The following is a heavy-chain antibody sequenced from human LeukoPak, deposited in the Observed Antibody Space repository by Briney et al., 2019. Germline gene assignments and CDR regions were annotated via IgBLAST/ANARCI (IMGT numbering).Heavy chain of an antibody. Sequence: PSETLSLTCTVSGVFMGRYYGLWLRQPPGKGLEWIGYIYYSGSTNYNPSLKSRVTISVDTSKNQFSLRLSSVTATDTAVYYCARRMIVDTVFDFWGQGTMVTVSS. D-gene: IGHD3-22*01. CDR3: ARRMIVDTVFDF. J-gene: IGHJ3*01. CDR1: GVFMGRYY. V-gene: IGHV4-59*08. CDR2: IYYSGST.